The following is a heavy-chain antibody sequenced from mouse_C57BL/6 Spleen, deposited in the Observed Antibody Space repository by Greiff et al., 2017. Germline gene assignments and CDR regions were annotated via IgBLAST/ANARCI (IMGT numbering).Heavy chain of an antibody. CDR3: ARGGLQRYFDD. V-gene: IGHV3-6*01. Sequence: EVKLQQSGPGLVKPSQSLSLTCSVTGYSITSCYYWNWIRQIPGNKLEWMGYISYDGSNNYNPSLKNRIAITRDTSTNQFFLKLNSVTTEDTATYYCARGGLQRYFDDWGTGTTVTVSS. J-gene: IGHJ1*03. CDR2: ISYDGSN. CDR1: GYSITSCYY.